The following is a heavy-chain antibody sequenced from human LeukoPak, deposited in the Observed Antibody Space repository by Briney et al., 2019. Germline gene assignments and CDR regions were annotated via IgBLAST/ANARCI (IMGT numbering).Heavy chain of an antibody. CDR1: GGTLRSYA. Sequence: ASVKVSCKASGGTLRSYAISWVRQAPGQGLEWRGGIIPVFGTTNYAQKFQVRVTITTDESTSTAYMELSSLTSEDTGVYYCARGELGDSSGFSFFDYWGQGTLVTVSS. D-gene: IGHD3-22*01. CDR3: ARGELGDSSGFSFFDY. J-gene: IGHJ4*02. V-gene: IGHV1-69*05. CDR2: IIPVFGTT.